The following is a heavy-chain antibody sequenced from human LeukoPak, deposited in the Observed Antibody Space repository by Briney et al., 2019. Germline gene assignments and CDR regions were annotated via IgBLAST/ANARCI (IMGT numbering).Heavy chain of an antibody. V-gene: IGHV3-23*01. CDR2: ISGSGGST. Sequence: PGGSLRLSCAASGFTFSSYAMSWVRQAPGKGLEWVSAISGSGGSTYYADSVKSRFTISRDNSKNTLYLQMNSLRAEDTAVYYCAKDDRGTTTPYYFDYWGQGTLVTVSS. CDR3: AKDDRGTTTPYYFDY. J-gene: IGHJ4*02. D-gene: IGHD1-26*01. CDR1: GFTFSSYA.